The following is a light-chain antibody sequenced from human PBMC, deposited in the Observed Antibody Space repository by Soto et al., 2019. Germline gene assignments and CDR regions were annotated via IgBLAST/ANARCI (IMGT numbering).Light chain of an antibody. CDR3: QLLNSDLLYT. CDR1: QAISAY. V-gene: IGKV1-9*01. Sequence: DIQLTQSPSFLSATVGDRVTITCRASQAISAYLAWYQQKPGKAPKLLIYAASTLQSGVPSRFSGSGSGTEFTLTISSLQPEDFATYYCQLLNSDLLYTFGQGTKLEIK. CDR2: AAS. J-gene: IGKJ2*01.